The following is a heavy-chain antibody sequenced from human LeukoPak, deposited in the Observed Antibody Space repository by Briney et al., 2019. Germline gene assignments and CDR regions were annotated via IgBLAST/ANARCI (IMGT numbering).Heavy chain of an antibody. CDR1: GYSFTSYW. V-gene: IGHV5-51*01. Sequence: LGESLKISCKGFGYSFTSYWIGWVRQMPGKGLEWMGIIYPGDSETRYSPSFQGQITISADKSITTAYLQWSTLKASDTAMYYCARLASRYDLWSAIGHFDYWGQGTLVTVSS. CDR2: IYPGDSET. J-gene: IGHJ4*02. CDR3: ARLASRYDLWSAIGHFDY. D-gene: IGHD3-3*01.